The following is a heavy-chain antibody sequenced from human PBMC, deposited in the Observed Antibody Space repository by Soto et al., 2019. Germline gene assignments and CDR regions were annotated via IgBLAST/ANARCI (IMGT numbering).Heavy chain of an antibody. CDR3: AREETSNYDILTGYYNSYYYGMDV. CDR1: GYTFTSYG. V-gene: IGHV1-18*01. D-gene: IGHD3-9*01. Sequence: QVQLVQSGAEVKKPGASVKVSCKASGYTFTSYGIIWVRQAPGQGLEWMGWISAYNGNTNYAQKLQGRVTMTTDTSTSTAYMELRSLRSDDTAVYYCAREETSNYDILTGYYNSYYYGMDVWGQGTTVTVSS. J-gene: IGHJ6*02. CDR2: ISAYNGNT.